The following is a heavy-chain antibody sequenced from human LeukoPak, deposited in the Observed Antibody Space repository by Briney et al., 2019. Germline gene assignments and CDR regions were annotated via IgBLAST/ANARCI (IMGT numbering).Heavy chain of an antibody. CDR1: GGTFSNYG. Sequence: ASVKVSCKASGGTFSNYGISWVRQAPGQGLEWMGRIIPIIGIANYAQKFQGRVTITADKSTSTAYMELTSLRPEDTAVYYCARWAGYCGSATCPYYLGFWGQGTLVTVSS. CDR2: IIPIIGIA. J-gene: IGHJ4*02. V-gene: IGHV1-69*04. CDR3: ARWAGYCGSATCPYYLGF. D-gene: IGHD2-2*01.